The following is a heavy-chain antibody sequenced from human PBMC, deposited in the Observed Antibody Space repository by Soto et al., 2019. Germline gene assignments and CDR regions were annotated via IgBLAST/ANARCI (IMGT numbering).Heavy chain of an antibody. CDR3: AGYGGARGFDP. Sequence: SETLSLTCTVSGGSISSYYWSWIRQPPGKGLEWIAYMYNSGSINSNASLKSRVTISVDTSKSQFSLRLSSVTAADTAVYYCAGYGGARGFDPWGQGTLVTVSS. CDR2: MYNSGSI. D-gene: IGHD3-16*01. CDR1: GGSISSYY. J-gene: IGHJ5*02. V-gene: IGHV4-59*01.